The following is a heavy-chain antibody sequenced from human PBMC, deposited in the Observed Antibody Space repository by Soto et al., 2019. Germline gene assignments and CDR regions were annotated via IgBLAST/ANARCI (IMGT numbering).Heavy chain of an antibody. J-gene: IGHJ3*02. CDR1: GYTFTSYY. V-gene: IGHV1-46*01. CDR3: AILRDGRLGAVHAFDI. D-gene: IGHD1-26*01. Sequence: QVQLVQSGAEVKKPGASVKVSCKASGYTFTSYYMHWVRQAPGQGLEWMGIINPSGGSTSYAQKFQGRVTMTRDTSTSTVYMELSSLRSEDTAVYYCAILRDGRLGAVHAFDIWGQGTMVTVSS. CDR2: INPSGGST.